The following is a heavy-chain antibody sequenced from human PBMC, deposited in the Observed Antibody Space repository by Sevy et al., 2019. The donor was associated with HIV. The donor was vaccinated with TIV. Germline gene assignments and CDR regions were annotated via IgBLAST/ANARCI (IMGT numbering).Heavy chain of an antibody. J-gene: IGHJ4*02. CDR1: GFTFSSYA. CDR2: ISGSGGTT. V-gene: IGHV3-23*01. CDR3: ARGELEPLFDY. Sequence: GGSLRLSCAASGFTFSSYAMSWVRQAPGKGLEWVSVISGSGGTTYYADSVRGRFTISRDNSKNTLYLQMNSLRAEDTAVYYCARGELEPLFDYWGQGTLVTVSS. D-gene: IGHD1-1*01.